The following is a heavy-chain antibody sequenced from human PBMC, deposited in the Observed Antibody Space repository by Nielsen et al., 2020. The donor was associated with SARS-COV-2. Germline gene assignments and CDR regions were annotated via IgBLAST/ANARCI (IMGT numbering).Heavy chain of an antibody. Sequence: GESLKTSCAASGFTFSSYSMNWVRQAPRKGLEWVSSISSSSSYIYYADSVKGRFTISSDNAKKSLYLQMNSLRAEDTAVYYCAGKTVPDYWGQGTLVTVSS. D-gene: IGHD4-17*01. CDR1: GFTFSSYS. J-gene: IGHJ4*02. CDR2: ISSSSSYI. V-gene: IGHV3-21*01. CDR3: AGKTVPDY.